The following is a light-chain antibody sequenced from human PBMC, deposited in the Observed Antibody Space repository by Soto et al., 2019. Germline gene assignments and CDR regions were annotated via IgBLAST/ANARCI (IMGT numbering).Light chain of an antibody. Sequence: DIQMTQSPSPLSASVGDRVTITCRASQSVSACLYCYQQKPGKAPKLLIYAATSLKSGVPSRCSSSGARTDITLTSSSQQPEYFATYYCQQSYSTRTFGQGTKVDIK. J-gene: IGKJ1*01. CDR1: QSVSAC. V-gene: IGKV1-39*01. CDR2: AAT. CDR3: QQSYSTRT.